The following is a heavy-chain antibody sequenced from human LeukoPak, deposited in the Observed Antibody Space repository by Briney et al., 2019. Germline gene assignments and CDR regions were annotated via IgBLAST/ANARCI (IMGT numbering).Heavy chain of an antibody. V-gene: IGHV4-4*07. CDR3: ARSSLAVYFDY. Sequence: SETLSLTYTVSGGSISNYYWNWIRQPAGKRLEWLGHVFTRGTTNYNASLEGRLTISLDTARNQFSLYLSSVTAADTAMYFCARSSLAVYFDYWGQGTLVTASS. D-gene: IGHD6-19*01. CDR1: GGSISNYY. J-gene: IGHJ4*02. CDR2: VFTRGTT.